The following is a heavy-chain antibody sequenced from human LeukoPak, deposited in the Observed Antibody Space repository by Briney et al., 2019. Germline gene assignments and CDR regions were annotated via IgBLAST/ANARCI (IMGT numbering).Heavy chain of an antibody. D-gene: IGHD6-19*01. CDR2: INPYSGGT. CDR3: ARVGSSGWYYAEYFQH. V-gene: IGHV1-2*02. J-gene: IGHJ1*01. Sequence: ASVKVSCKASGYTFTGYYMHWVRQAPGQGLEWMGWINPYSGGTNYAQKFQGRVTMTRDTSISTAYMELSRLRSDDTAVYYCARVGSSGWYYAEYFQHWGQGTLVTVSS. CDR1: GYTFTGYY.